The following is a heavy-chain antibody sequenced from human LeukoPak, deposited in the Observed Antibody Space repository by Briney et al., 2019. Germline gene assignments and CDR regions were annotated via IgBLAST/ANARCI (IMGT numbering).Heavy chain of an antibody. CDR2: ISSIASSI. CDR3: ARDVTYHGGDWFDP. J-gene: IGHJ5*02. Sequence: GGSLRLSCAASEFTFSSYSMSWVRQAPGKGLEWVSYISSIASSIYYADSVKGRFTISRDNAKNSLYLQMNSLRAEDTAVYYCARDVTYHGGDWFDPWGQGTLVTVSS. V-gene: IGHV3-48*04. CDR1: EFTFSSYS. D-gene: IGHD4-23*01.